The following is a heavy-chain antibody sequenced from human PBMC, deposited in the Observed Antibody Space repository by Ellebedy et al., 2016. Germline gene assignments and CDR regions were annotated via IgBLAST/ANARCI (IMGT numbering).Heavy chain of an antibody. CDR1: GGTFSSYA. J-gene: IGHJ5*02. CDR3: ARDNRDGVRTSEAFYDP. V-gene: IGHV1-18*01. D-gene: IGHD1-14*01. Sequence: ASVKVSXXASGGTFSSYAISWVRQAPGQGLEWMGGSSSRNHAQKFRGRVTMTTDTSTNTAYMELRSLRFDDTALYYCARDNRDGVRTSEAFYDPWGQGTLVTVS. CDR2: SSSR.